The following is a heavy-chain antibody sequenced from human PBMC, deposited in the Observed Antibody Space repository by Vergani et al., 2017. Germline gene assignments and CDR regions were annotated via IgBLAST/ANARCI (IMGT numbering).Heavy chain of an antibody. CDR3: ARMVGYXEGDAFRIGYFYS. CDR1: GDFIRSGVFY. CDR2: LYSTGST. V-gene: IGHV4-31*03. J-gene: IGHJ4*02. D-gene: IGHD2-15*01. Sequence: QVQLQESGPGLVKPSQTLYLNCRVSGDFIRSGVFYWHWIRQHPGKGLEWIGYLYSTGSTHHNPSLRRRINMSVDTSKNQFSLKLNSVTAADTAMYYCARMVGYXEGDAFRIGYFYSLRPRRLVTVSS.